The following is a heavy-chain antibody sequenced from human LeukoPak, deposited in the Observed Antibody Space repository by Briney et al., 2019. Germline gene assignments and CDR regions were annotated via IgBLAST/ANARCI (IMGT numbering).Heavy chain of an antibody. J-gene: IGHJ4*02. V-gene: IGHV3-23*01. Sequence: GGSLRLSCAASGFTFSGYAMSWVRRAPGKGLEWVSAISGSGGSTYYADSVKGRFTISRDNSKNTLYLQMNSLRAEDTAVYYCAKDGGSSGWYYFDYWGQGTLVTVSS. CDR2: ISGSGGST. CDR3: AKDGGSSGWYYFDY. CDR1: GFTFSGYA. D-gene: IGHD6-19*01.